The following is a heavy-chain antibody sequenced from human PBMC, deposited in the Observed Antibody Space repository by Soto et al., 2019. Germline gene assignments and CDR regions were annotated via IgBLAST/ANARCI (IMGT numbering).Heavy chain of an antibody. Sequence: QVQLVQSGAEVKKPGASVKVSCKASGYTFTSYGISWVRQAPGQGLEWMGWISAYNSNTNYAQKLQGTINMTTDTSTSTAYTEMRSLRSDDTAVYYCARFTPYGHDWGSGMDVWGQGTTDTVS. CDR1: GYTFTSYG. V-gene: IGHV1-18*01. CDR3: ARFTPYGHDWGSGMDV. CDR2: ISAYNSNT. D-gene: IGHD4-17*01. J-gene: IGHJ6*02.